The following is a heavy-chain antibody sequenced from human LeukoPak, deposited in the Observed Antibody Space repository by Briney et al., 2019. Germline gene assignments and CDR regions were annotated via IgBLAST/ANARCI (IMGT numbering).Heavy chain of an antibody. V-gene: IGHV3-30-3*01. Sequence: GGSLRLSCAASGFTFSSYAMHWVRQAPGKGLEWVAVISYDGSNKYYADSVKGRFTISRDNSKNTLYLQMNSLRAEDTAVYYCANSRGAVAGAPDYWGQGTLVTVSS. J-gene: IGHJ4*02. CDR2: ISYDGSNK. CDR3: ANSRGAVAGAPDY. D-gene: IGHD6-19*01. CDR1: GFTFSSYA.